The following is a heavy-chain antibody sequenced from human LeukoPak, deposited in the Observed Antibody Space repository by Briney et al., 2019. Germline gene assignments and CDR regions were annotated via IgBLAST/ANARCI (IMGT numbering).Heavy chain of an antibody. CDR3: ARDPHYSDAFDI. D-gene: IGHD2-15*01. CDR2: INPNSGGT. V-gene: IGHV1-2*02. J-gene: IGHJ3*02. Sequence: ASVKVSCKASGYTFTGYYMHWVRQAPGQGLEWMGWINPNSGGTNYAQKLQGRVTMTRDTSLSTAYVELSRLRSDDTAVYYCARDPHYSDAFDIWGQGTMVTVSS. CDR1: GYTFTGYY.